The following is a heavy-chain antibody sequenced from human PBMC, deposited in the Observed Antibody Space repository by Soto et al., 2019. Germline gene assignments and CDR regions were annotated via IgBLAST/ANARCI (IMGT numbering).Heavy chain of an antibody. CDR2: IIPIFGTA. J-gene: IGHJ5*02. D-gene: IGHD6-19*01. V-gene: IGHV1-69*13. Sequence: SVKVCCKASGGTFSSYAISWVRQAPGQGLEWMGGIIPIFGTANYAQKFQGRVTITADESTSTAYMELSSLRSEDTAVYYCARDSSSGWYGNWFDPWGQGTLVTVSS. CDR1: GGTFSSYA. CDR3: ARDSSSGWYGNWFDP.